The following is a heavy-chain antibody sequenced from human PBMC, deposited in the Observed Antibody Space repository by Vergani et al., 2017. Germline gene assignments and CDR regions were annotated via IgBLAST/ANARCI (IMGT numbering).Heavy chain of an antibody. D-gene: IGHD3-10*01. V-gene: IGHV3-23*01. J-gene: IGHJ6*02. CDR2: ISGSGGST. Sequence: EVQLLESGGGLVQPGGSLRLSCAASGFTFSSYAMSWVRQAPGKGLEWVSAISGSGGSTYYADSVKGRFPIARDNSKNTLYLQMNSLRAEDTAVYYCARGAGLSWYYYGMDVWGQGTTVTVSS. CDR3: ARGAGLSWYYYGMDV. CDR1: GFTFSSYA.